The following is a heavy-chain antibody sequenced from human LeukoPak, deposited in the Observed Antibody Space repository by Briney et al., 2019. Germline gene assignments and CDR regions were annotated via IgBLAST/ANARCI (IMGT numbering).Heavy chain of an antibody. J-gene: IGHJ6*02. CDR2: INHSGST. D-gene: IGHD2-15*01. CDR1: GFTFSDYY. CDR3: ARGANFYYYGMDV. Sequence: GSLRLSCAASGFTFSDYYMSWIRQAPGKGLEWIGEINHSGSTNYNPSLKSRVTISVDTSKNQFSLKLSSVTAADTAVYYCARGANFYYYGMDVWGQGTTVTVSS. V-gene: IGHV4-34*01.